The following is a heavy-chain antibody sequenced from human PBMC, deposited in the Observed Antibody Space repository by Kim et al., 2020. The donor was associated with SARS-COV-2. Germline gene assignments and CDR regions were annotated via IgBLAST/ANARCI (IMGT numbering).Heavy chain of an antibody. CDR3: AKSPNYYDSSGYLDY. Sequence: DSVKGRFTITRDNAKNTLYLQMNSLRAEDTAVYYCAKSPNYYDSSGYLDYWGQGTLVTVSS. V-gene: IGHV3-23*01. D-gene: IGHD3-22*01. J-gene: IGHJ4*02.